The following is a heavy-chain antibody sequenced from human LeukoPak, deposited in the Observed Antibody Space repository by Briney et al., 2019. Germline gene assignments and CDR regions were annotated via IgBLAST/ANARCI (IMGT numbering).Heavy chain of an antibody. CDR1: GYTFPRYF. Sequence: ASVKVSCKASGYTFPRYFMHWVRPAPGQGLDWMGIINPRGGNTSYAQKFQGRVTMTRDTSTSTVYMELSSLRSEDTAVYYCARFYYYGSGSHSNCFGPWGQETLVTVSS. D-gene: IGHD3-10*01. CDR3: ARFYYYGSGSHSNCFGP. J-gene: IGHJ5*01. V-gene: IGHV1-46*01. CDR2: INPRGGNT.